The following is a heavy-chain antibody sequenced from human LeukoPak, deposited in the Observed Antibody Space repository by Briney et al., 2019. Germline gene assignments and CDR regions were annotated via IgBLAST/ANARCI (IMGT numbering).Heavy chain of an antibody. CDR1: GYTFTSYG. D-gene: IGHD6-19*01. CDR2: ISTYNGNT. Sequence: ASVKVSCKASGYTFTSYGISWVRQAPGQGLEWMGWISTYNGNTNYAQKLQGRVTMTTDTSTSTAYMELRSLSSDDTAVYYCARDFPVAGTENWFDPWGQGTLVTVSS. CDR3: ARDFPVAGTENWFDP. J-gene: IGHJ5*02. V-gene: IGHV1-18*01.